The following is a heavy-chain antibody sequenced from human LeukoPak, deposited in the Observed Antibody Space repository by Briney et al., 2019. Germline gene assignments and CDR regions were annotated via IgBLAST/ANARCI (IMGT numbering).Heavy chain of an antibody. Sequence: GGSLRLSCAASGLTFSDYAMTWVRQAPGKGLEWVSTISFRGTTTYSADSVKGRFTISRDNSKNTLFVQMNSLRAEDTAMYYCAKENCYDGSCYPFDYWGQGTLVTVSS. J-gene: IGHJ4*02. CDR2: ISFRGTTT. D-gene: IGHD2-15*01. V-gene: IGHV3-23*01. CDR3: AKENCYDGSCYPFDY. CDR1: GLTFSDYA.